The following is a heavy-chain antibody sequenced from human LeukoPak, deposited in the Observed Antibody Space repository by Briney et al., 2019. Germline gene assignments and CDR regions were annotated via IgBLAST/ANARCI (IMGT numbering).Heavy chain of an antibody. D-gene: IGHD6-19*01. J-gene: IGHJ4*02. Sequence: SETLSLTCSVSDDSISTYYWSWIRQPPGKGLEWIGYIYYSGSTNYNPSLKSRVTISVDTSKNQFSLKLSSVTAADTAVYYCARSSGQWLVLEYYFDYWGQGTLVTVSS. CDR2: IYYSGST. V-gene: IGHV4-59*01. CDR3: ARSSGQWLVLEYYFDY. CDR1: DDSISTYY.